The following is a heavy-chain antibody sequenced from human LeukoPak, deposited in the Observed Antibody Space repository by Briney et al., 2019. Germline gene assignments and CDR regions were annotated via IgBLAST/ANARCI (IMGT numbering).Heavy chain of an antibody. Sequence: SETLSLTCTVSGGSISSGSYYWSWIRQPAGKGLEWIGRIYTSGSTNYNPSLKSRVTISVDTSKNQFSLKLSSVTAADTAVYYCASGRSSSWTEYFQHWGQGTLVTVSS. V-gene: IGHV4-61*02. CDR3: ASGRSSSWTEYFQH. J-gene: IGHJ1*01. CDR2: IYTSGST. CDR1: GGSISSGSYY. D-gene: IGHD6-13*01.